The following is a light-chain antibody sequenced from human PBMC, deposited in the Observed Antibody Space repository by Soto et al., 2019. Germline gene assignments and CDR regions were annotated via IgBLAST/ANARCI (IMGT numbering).Light chain of an antibody. V-gene: IGKV3-15*01. J-gene: IGKJ4*01. CDR1: RGIGTS. Sequence: EVAMTQSPATLSASPGELATLSGRVGRGIGTSFAWYQLKPCQTPSILIYDTSTRATGVPGRLIGSRSGTELTLPLDSLQSEDFALYECQHYVTGPLGFGGGPRLENK. CDR2: DTS. CDR3: QHYVTGPLG.